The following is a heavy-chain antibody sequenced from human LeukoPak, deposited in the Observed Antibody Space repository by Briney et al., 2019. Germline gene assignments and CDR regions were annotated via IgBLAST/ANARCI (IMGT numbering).Heavy chain of an antibody. J-gene: IGHJ4*02. CDR1: GYTLTNCA. V-gene: IGHV1-3*04. Sequence: ASVKVSCKASGYTLTNCAIHWVRQAPGQRLEWMGWINTANGDTKYSQNFQDRVTITRDTSANTAYMELSSLRSEDTAVYYCARDFGRLGQFCFDYWGQGTLVTVSS. D-gene: IGHD3-16*01. CDR3: ARDFGRLGQFCFDY. CDR2: INTANGDT.